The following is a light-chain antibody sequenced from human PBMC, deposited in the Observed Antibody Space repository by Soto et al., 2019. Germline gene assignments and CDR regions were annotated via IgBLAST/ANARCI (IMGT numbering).Light chain of an antibody. Sequence: QSVLTQPPSVSGAPGQRVTISCTGSSSNIGAGYDVHWYQQLPGTAPKLLIYANSNRPSGVPGRFSGSKSGTSASLAITGLQAEDDADYSCQSYDSSLSGYVFGTGTKVTVL. V-gene: IGLV1-40*01. J-gene: IGLJ1*01. CDR3: QSYDSSLSGYV. CDR1: SSNIGAGYD. CDR2: ANS.